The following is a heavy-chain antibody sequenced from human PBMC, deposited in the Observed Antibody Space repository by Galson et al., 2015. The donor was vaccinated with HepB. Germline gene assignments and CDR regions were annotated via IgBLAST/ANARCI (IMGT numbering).Heavy chain of an antibody. Sequence: SCKASGYAFTDYYLHWVRQAPGQGLEWMGWINPNSGATKYAQNFQGRVTMTRDTSISTAYMELSRLTSDDTDDTAVYYCSRGRHTATVTPPLDYWGQGTLVTVSS. D-gene: IGHD1-1*01. CDR2: INPNSGAT. CDR3: YYCSRGRHTATVTPPLDY. V-gene: IGHV1-2*02. CDR1: GYAFTDYY. J-gene: IGHJ4*02.